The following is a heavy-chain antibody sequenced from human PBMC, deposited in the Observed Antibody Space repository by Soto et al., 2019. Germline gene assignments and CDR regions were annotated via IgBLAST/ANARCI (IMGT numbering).Heavy chain of an antibody. CDR3: ARELDQAAAPALAC. CDR1: GGTFSSYT. Sequence: QVQLVQSGAEVKKPGSSVKVSCKASGGTFSSYTISWVRQAPGQGLEWMGRIIPILGIANYAQKFQGRVTITADKSTSTAYMELSSLRSEDTAVYYCARELDQAAAPALACWGQGTLVTVSS. V-gene: IGHV1-69*08. D-gene: IGHD6-13*01. CDR2: IIPILGIA. J-gene: IGHJ4*02.